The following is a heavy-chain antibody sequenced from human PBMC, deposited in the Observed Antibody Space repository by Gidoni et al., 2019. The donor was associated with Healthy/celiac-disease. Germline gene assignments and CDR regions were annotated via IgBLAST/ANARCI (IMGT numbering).Heavy chain of an antibody. CDR3: ARVVVVTPDPWAFDI. Sequence: EVQLVESGGGLVKPGGSLRLSCAASGFTFSSYSMNWVRQAPGKGLEWVSSISSSSSYIYYADSVKGRFTISRDNAKNSLYLQMNSLRAEDTAVYYCARVVVVTPDPWAFDIWGQGTMATVSS. CDR1: GFTFSSYS. CDR2: ISSSSSYI. D-gene: IGHD3-22*01. V-gene: IGHV3-21*01. J-gene: IGHJ3*02.